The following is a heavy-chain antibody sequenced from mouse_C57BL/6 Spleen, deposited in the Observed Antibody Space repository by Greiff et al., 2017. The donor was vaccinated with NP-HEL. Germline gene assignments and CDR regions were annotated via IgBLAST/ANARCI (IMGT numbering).Heavy chain of an antibody. V-gene: IGHV1-55*01. CDR3: ARWDYDAMDY. CDR1: GYTFTSYW. D-gene: IGHD4-1*01. J-gene: IGHJ4*01. CDR2: IYPGSGST. Sequence: VQRVESGAELVKPGASVQMSCKASGYTFTSYWITWVKQRPGQGLEWIGDIYPGSGSTNYNEKFKSKATLTVDTSSSTAYMQLSSLTSEDSAVYYCARWDYDAMDYWGQGTSVTVSS.